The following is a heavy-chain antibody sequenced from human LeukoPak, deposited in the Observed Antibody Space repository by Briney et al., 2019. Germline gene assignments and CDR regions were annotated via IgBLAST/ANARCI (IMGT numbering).Heavy chain of an antibody. CDR2: IWHYGSAE. CDR1: GFIFRNYG. Sequence: QPGGSLRLSCAASGFIFRNYGMYGVRQAPGKGLEWVAVIWHYGSAEFYADSVKGRFSISRDDSKNTVYLQMNSLRVEDTALYYCARDSRGGWSGYFDLWGQGIVVTVSS. CDR3: ARDSRGGWSGYFDL. J-gene: IGHJ4*02. D-gene: IGHD6-19*01. V-gene: IGHV3-33*07.